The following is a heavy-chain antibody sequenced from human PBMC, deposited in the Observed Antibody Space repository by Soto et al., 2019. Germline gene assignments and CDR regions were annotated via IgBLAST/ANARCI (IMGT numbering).Heavy chain of an antibody. D-gene: IGHD2-15*01. CDR1: GGSFSGYY. J-gene: IGHJ5*02. CDR2: INHSGST. Sequence: PSETLSLTCAVYGGSFSGYYWSWIRQPPGKGLEWIGGINHSGSTNYNPSLKSRVTISVDTSKNQFSLKLSSVTAADTAVYYCATVVAASSWFDPWGQGTLVIVSS. V-gene: IGHV4-34*01. CDR3: ATVVAASSWFDP.